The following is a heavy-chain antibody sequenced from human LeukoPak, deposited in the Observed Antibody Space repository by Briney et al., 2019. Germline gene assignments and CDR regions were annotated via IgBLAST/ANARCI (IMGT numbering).Heavy chain of an antibody. Sequence: SETLSLTCTVSGGSISSGSYYWSWIRQPAGRGLEWIGRIYTSGSTNYNPSLKSRVTISVDTSKNQFSLKLSSVTAADTAVYYCAREGRTHFKPNYYYMDVWGKGTTVTVSS. J-gene: IGHJ6*03. CDR1: GGSISSGSYY. CDR3: AREGRTHFKPNYYYMDV. V-gene: IGHV4-61*02. CDR2: IYTSGST. D-gene: IGHD1-26*01.